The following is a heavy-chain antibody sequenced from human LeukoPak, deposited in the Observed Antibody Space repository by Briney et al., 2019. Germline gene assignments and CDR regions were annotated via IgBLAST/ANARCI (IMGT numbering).Heavy chain of an antibody. CDR2: ISAYSGNT. J-gene: IGHJ4*02. CDR1: GYSFTNFG. D-gene: IGHD3-10*01. Sequence: ASVKVSCKASGYSFTNFGITWVRQAHGQGLEWMGWISAYSGNTNYAQKLQGRVTMTTDTSTSTASMELRSLRSDDAAVYYCARIRGVTSRGFDYWGQGTLVTVSS. V-gene: IGHV1-18*01. CDR3: ARIRGVTSRGFDY.